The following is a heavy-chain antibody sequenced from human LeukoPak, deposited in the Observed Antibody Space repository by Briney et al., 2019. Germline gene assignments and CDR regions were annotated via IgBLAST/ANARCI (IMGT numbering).Heavy chain of an antibody. D-gene: IGHD1-26*01. Sequence: SETLSLTCVVYGGSFSGYYWSWIRQPAGKGLEWIGRIYTSGSTNYNPSLKSRVTISVDTSKNQFSLKLSSVTAADTAVYYCARGEVGATVDAFDIWGQGTMVTVSS. CDR3: ARGEVGATVDAFDI. V-gene: IGHV4-59*10. J-gene: IGHJ3*02. CDR1: GGSFSGYY. CDR2: IYTSGST.